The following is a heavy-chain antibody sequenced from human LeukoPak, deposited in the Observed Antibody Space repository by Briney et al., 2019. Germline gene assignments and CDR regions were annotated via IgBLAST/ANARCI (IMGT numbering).Heavy chain of an antibody. V-gene: IGHV4-61*02. D-gene: IGHD4-17*01. J-gene: IGHJ6*03. CDR3: ARQASRAGDYEYYYYYYYMDV. CDR2: IYTSGST. CDR1: GGSISSSSYY. Sequence: PSETLSLTCTVSGGSISSSSYYWSWIRQPAGKGLEWIGCIYTSGSTNYNPSLKSRVTMSVDTSKNQFSLKLSSVTAADTAVYYCARQASRAGDYEYYYYYYYMDVWGKGTTVTVSS.